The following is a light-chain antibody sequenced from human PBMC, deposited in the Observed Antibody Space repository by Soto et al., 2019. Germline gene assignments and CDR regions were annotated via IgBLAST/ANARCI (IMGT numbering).Light chain of an antibody. V-gene: IGLV4-60*03. CDR3: ETWDSNTSV. CDR1: SGHSSYI. Sequence: QTVVTQSSSASASLGSSVKLTCTLSSGHSSYIIAWHQQQPGKAPRYLMKLEGSGSHNKGSGVPDRFSGSSSGADRYLTISNLQSEDEADYYCETWDSNTSVFGGGTKLTVL. CDR2: LEGSGSH. J-gene: IGLJ2*01.